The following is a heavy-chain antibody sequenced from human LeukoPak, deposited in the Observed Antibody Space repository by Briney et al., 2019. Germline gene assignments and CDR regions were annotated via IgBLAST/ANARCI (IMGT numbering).Heavy chain of an antibody. CDR3: ARGCYYGSGSATDAFDI. D-gene: IGHD3-10*01. CDR2: VLPVLGLS. J-gene: IGHJ3*02. V-gene: IGHV1-69*04. CDR1: GGTYSSYS. Sequence: ASVKVSCKASGGTYSSYSINWVRQAPGQGLEWMGRVLPVLGLSKTAQNFQGRVTITADKSTTTAYMELSSLRSEDTAVYYCARGCYYGSGSATDAFDIWGQGTKVTVS.